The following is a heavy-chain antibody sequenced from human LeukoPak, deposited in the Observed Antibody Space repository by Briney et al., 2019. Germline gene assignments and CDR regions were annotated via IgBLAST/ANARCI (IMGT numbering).Heavy chain of an antibody. CDR3: ARRAPQGAFDI. CDR2: INPSGGST. J-gene: IGHJ3*02. Sequence: GASVKVSCKASGYTFTNYYMHWVRQAPGQGLEWMGIINPSGGSTSYAQKFQGRVTMTRDTSISTAYMELSRLRSDDTAVYYCARRAPQGAFDIWAQGTMVTVSS. V-gene: IGHV1-46*03. CDR1: GYTFTNYY.